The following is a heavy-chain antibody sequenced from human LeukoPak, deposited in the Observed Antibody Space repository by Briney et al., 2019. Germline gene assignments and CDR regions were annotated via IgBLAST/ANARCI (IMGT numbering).Heavy chain of an antibody. D-gene: IGHD3-22*01. J-gene: IGHJ4*02. CDR3: AKPAIDHYDSSGYYSSYFFDY. CDR2: INPNDGGT. Sequence: GASVKVSCKASGYTFTGHYMHWVRQAPGQGLEWTGWINPNDGGTNYAQKFQGRVTMTRDTSISTAYMELSRLRSDDTALYYCAKPAIDHYDSSGYYSSYFFDYWGQGALVTVSS. V-gene: IGHV1-2*02. CDR1: GYTFTGHY.